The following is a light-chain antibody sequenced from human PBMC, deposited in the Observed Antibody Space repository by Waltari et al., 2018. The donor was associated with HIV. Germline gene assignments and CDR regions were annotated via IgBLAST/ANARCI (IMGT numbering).Light chain of an antibody. CDR3: ATWDDSLSGWV. CDR2: RNN. Sequence: SVLTQLPSACGTPGQGITISCSGRDSNIGTNYVYWYQQLPGTTPKLLIYRNNQRPSGVPDRFSGSKSGASASLAISGLRSEDEADYYCATWDDSLSGWVFGGGTKLTVL. J-gene: IGLJ3*02. CDR1: DSNIGTNY. V-gene: IGLV1-47*01.